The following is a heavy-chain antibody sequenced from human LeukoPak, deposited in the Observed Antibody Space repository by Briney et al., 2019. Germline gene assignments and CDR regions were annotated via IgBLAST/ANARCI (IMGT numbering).Heavy chain of an antibody. CDR2: AHHSGST. CDR3: AREDYDSRVSFLPNYWFFDL. V-gene: IGHV4-59*13. CDR1: GASISGYY. D-gene: IGHD3-22*01. J-gene: IGHJ2*01. Sequence: SETLSLTCKVSGASISGYYWSWTRQPPVKGLEWIGFAHHSGSTDYNPSLKSRVTISVDTSKNQLSLKLISVTAADSAVYFCAREDYDSRVSFLPNYWFFDLWGRGTLVTVSS.